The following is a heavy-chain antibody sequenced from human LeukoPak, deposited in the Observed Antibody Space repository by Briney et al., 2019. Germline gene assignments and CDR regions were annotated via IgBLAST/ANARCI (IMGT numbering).Heavy chain of an antibody. J-gene: IGHJ4*02. V-gene: IGHV1-2*06. Sequence: GASVKVSCRASGYTFTDYYLHWVRQAPGQGLEWMGRINPNSGGTNFAQKFQGRVTMTRDTSISTTYMELSRLSSDDTAVYYCARDLREKAGTRFAYWGQGTLVTVSS. D-gene: IGHD1-14*01. CDR3: ARDLREKAGTRFAY. CDR2: INPNSGGT. CDR1: GYTFTDYY.